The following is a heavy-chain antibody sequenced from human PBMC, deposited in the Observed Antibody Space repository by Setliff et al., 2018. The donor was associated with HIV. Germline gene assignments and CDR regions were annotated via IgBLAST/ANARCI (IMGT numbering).Heavy chain of an antibody. J-gene: IGHJ6*02. CDR1: GGSINSGGYY. CDR3: ARARYIVIRGDAGMDV. V-gene: IGHV4-61*02. CDR2: IYTSGLT. D-gene: IGHD3-10*01. Sequence: SETLSLTCTVSGGSINSGGYYWVWIRQPALKGLEWIGRIYTSGLTNYNPSLKSRVTTSVDTSKNQVSLKLSSVTASDTAVYYCARARYIVIRGDAGMDVWGPGTTVTVSS.